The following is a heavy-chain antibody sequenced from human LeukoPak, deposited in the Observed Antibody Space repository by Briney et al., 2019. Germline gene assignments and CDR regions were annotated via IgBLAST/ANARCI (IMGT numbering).Heavy chain of an antibody. CDR1: GFTFSNAW. D-gene: IGHD2-15*01. CDR2: VKSKTDGGTT. Sequence: GGSLRLSCAASGFTFSNAWVSWVRQAPGKGLEWVGRVKSKTDGGTTDYAAPVKGRFTTSRDDSKNTLYLQMNSLKTEDTAVYYCTTGLCSGGSCYRGIGFWYWGQGTLVTVSS. CDR3: TTGLCSGGSCYRGIGFWY. V-gene: IGHV3-15*01. J-gene: IGHJ4*02.